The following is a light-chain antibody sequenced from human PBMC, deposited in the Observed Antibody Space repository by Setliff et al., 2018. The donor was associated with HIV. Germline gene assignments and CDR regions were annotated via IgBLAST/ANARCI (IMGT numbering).Light chain of an antibody. Sequence: QSALAQPASVSGSPGQSITISCTGTSSDVGGYNYVSWYQQHPGKAPKLMIYEVNNRPSGVSNRFSGSKSGNTASLTISGLQAEDEADYYCGAWDGSLSAFVFGSGTKVTV. CDR2: EVN. V-gene: IGLV2-14*03. CDR3: GAWDGSLSAFV. J-gene: IGLJ1*01. CDR1: SSDVGGYNY.